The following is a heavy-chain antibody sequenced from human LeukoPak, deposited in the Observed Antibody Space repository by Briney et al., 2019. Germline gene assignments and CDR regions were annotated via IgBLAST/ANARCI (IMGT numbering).Heavy chain of an antibody. V-gene: IGHV3-11*04. Sequence: PGGSLRLSCAASGFTFSDYYMSWIRQAPGKGLEWVSYISSSGSTIYYADSVKGRFTISRDNAKNSLYLQMNSLEADDSGLYYCARDVHGTLDYWGQGILVTVSS. CDR1: GFTFSDYY. J-gene: IGHJ4*02. D-gene: IGHD1-26*01. CDR3: ARDVHGTLDY. CDR2: ISSSGSTI.